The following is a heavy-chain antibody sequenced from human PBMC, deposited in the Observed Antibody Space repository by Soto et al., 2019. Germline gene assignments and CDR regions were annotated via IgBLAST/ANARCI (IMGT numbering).Heavy chain of an antibody. J-gene: IGHJ5*02. D-gene: IGHD6-13*01. Sequence: QVQLQESGPGLVKPSQTLSLTCTVSGGSISSGDYYWSWIRQPPGKGLEWIGYIYYSGSTYYNPSLKSRVTISVDTSKNQCSLKLSAVTAADTAVYYWVRERPDGSRLAPWGQGTLVTFSS. V-gene: IGHV4-30-4*01. CDR3: VRERPDGSRLAP. CDR1: GGSISSGDYY. CDR2: IYYSGST.